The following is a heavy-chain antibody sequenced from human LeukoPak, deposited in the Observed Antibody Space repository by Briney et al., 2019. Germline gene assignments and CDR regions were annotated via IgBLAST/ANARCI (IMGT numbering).Heavy chain of an antibody. D-gene: IGHD6-13*01. CDR3: ARSQSSSLIDY. CDR2: IWYDGTSK. Sequence: GGSLRLSCAASGFTFSSYGMHWVRQAPGKGLEWVAVIWYDGTSKDYADSVKGRFTFSRDNSKNTLYLQMNSLTVEDTAVYYCARSQSSSLIDYWGQGTLVTVSS. CDR1: GFTFSSYG. J-gene: IGHJ4*02. V-gene: IGHV3-33*08.